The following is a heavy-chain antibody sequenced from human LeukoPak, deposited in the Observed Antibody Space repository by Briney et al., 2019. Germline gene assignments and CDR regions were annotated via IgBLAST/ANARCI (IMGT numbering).Heavy chain of an antibody. V-gene: IGHV3-74*01. D-gene: IGHD5-18*01. Sequence: GGSLRLSCAVSGFTLSSCWMHWVRQVPGKGLVWVSRINRDGTSTTYADSVKGRFTISRDNAKNTLSLQMNGLRAEDTAVYYCARVGYNYGYDYWGQGTLVTVSS. CDR2: INRDGTST. J-gene: IGHJ4*02. CDR3: ARVGYNYGYDY. CDR1: GFTLSSCW.